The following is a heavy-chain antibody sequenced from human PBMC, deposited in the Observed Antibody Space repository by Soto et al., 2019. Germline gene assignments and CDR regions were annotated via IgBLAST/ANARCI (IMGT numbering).Heavy chain of an antibody. Sequence: QVQLVQSGAEVKKPGASVKVSCKASGYSFTNYYIHWVRQAPGQGLEWRGIINPSGGSTSYAQKFQGRVTVTRDTSTTTVSMELSSLRSEDTAMYYCARAMEYSSSSGFWGQGTLVTVSS. V-gene: IGHV1-46*01. CDR1: GYSFTNYY. CDR3: ARAMEYSSSSGF. D-gene: IGHD6-6*01. J-gene: IGHJ4*02. CDR2: INPSGGST.